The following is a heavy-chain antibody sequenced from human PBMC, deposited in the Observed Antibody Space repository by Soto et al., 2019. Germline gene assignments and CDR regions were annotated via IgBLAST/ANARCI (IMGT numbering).Heavy chain of an antibody. J-gene: IGHJ5*02. V-gene: IGHV4-31*03. CDR2: IYYSGST. CDR1: GGSISSGGYY. CDR3: ARAPDSSGYYGSWVSWFDP. Sequence: PSETLSLTCTVSGGSISSGGYYWSWIRQHPGKGLEWIGYIYYSGSTYYNPSLKSRVTISVDTSKNQFSLKLSSVTAADTAVYYCARAPDSSGYYGSWVSWFDPWGQGTLVTVSS. D-gene: IGHD3-22*01.